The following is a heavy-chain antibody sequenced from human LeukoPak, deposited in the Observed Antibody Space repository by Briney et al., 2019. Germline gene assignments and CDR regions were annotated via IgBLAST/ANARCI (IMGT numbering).Heavy chain of an antibody. CDR2: ISAYNGNT. D-gene: IGHD3-22*01. CDR3: ARDWVTMIVVASSWFDP. V-gene: IGHV1-18*01. J-gene: IGHJ5*02. CDR1: GYTFTSYG. Sequence: ASVKVSCTASGYTFTSYGISWVRQAPGQGLEWMGWISAYNGNTNYAQKLQGRVTMTTDTSTSTAYMELRSLRSDDTAVYYCARDWVTMIVVASSWFDPWGQGTLVTVSS.